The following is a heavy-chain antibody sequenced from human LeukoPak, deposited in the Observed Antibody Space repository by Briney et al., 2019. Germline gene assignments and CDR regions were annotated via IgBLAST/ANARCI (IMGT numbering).Heavy chain of an antibody. CDR3: ERDRERKYYYDSSGYYWFDP. CDR1: GYTFTSYG. J-gene: IGHJ5*02. CDR2: ISAYNGNT. D-gene: IGHD3-22*01. V-gene: IGHV1-18*01. Sequence: ASVKVSCKASGYTFTSYGIRWVRQAPGQGLEWMGWISAYNGNTNYAQKLQGRVTMTTDTSTSTAYMELRSLRSDDTAVYYCERDRERKYYYDSSGYYWFDPWGQGTLVTVSS.